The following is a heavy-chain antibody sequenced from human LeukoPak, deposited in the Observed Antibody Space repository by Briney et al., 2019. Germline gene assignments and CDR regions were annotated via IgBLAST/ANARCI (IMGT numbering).Heavy chain of an antibody. D-gene: IGHD5-24*01. V-gene: IGHV1-8*02. Sequence: ASVKVSCKASGYTFTGYYMHWVRQATGQGLEWMGWMNPNSGNTGYAQKFQGRVTMTRNTSISTAYMELSSLRSEDTAVYYCASSGMATVAGAFDIWGQGTMVTVSS. CDR2: MNPNSGNT. CDR3: ASSGMATVAGAFDI. J-gene: IGHJ3*02. CDR1: GYTFTGYY.